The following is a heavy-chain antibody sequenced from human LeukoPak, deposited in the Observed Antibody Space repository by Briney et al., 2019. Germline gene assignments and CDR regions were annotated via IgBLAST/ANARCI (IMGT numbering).Heavy chain of an antibody. CDR2: IKQDGSEK. V-gene: IGHV3-7*03. CDR1: GFTFSSYW. CDR3: ARVGSLWFGVYYFDY. J-gene: IGHJ4*02. Sequence: PGGSLRLSCAASGFTFSSYWMSWVRQAPGKGLEWVANIKQDGSEKYYVDSVKGRFTISRDNAKNSLYLQMNSLRAEDTAVYYCARVGSLWFGVYYFDYWGQGALVTVSS. D-gene: IGHD3-10*01.